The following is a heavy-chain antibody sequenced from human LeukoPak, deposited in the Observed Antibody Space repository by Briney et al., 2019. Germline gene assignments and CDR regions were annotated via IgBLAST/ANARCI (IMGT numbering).Heavy chain of an antibody. D-gene: IGHD4-17*01. V-gene: IGHV3-15*01. CDR3: STVRDYGLSLDY. Sequence: GGSLRLSCAASGFTFSSYSMHWVRQAPGKGLEWVGRIKSKSDGGTADYAAPVRGRFTISRDDSLNTLYLQMNSLKAEDTAVYYCSTVRDYGLSLDYWGQGTLVTVSS. CDR1: GFTFSSYS. J-gene: IGHJ4*02. CDR2: IKSKSDGGTA.